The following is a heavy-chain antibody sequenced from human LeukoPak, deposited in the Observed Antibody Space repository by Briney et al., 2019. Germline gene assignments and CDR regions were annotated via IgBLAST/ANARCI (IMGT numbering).Heavy chain of an antibody. CDR2: IYSGGAT. V-gene: IGHV3-66*01. CDR3: ARDMRDPMVRGVLIGGWFDP. Sequence: GGSLRLPCAASGFTVSSNYMTWVRQAPGKGLEWVSVIYSGGATYYADSVKGRFSISRDNYKNTLFLQMNSLRPEDTAVYYCARDMRDPMVRGVLIGGWFDPWGQGTLVTVSS. D-gene: IGHD3-10*01. J-gene: IGHJ5*02. CDR1: GFTVSSNY.